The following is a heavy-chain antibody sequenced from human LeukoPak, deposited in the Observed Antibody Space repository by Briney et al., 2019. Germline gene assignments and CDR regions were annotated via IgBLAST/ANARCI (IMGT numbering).Heavy chain of an antibody. D-gene: IGHD1-26*01. V-gene: IGHV3-74*03. CDR2: IKNDESTA. CDR1: GFTITNNW. CDR3: ATVFKGSSLQDY. Sequence: GGSLRLSCVVSGFTITNNWMYWVRQPPGRGLGGVSRIKNDESTAVYADSVKGRFTISRDNAKNTLYLQMNSLRVEDTAVYYCATVFKGSSLQDYWGQGTLVTVSS. J-gene: IGHJ4*02.